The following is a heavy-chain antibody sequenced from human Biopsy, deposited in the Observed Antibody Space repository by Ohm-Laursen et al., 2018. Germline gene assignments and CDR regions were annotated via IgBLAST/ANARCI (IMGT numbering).Heavy chain of an antibody. J-gene: IGHJ4*02. D-gene: IGHD3-3*01. CDR1: GFTFSDYY. V-gene: IGHV3-11*01. CDR2: LSSRGSNI. Sequence: SLRLSCAASGFTFSDYYMSWIRQAPGKGLEWISYLSSRGSNIYYADSVKGRFTVSRDNANNSLFLQMNSLRAEDTAVYYCARFPDFWSGYNVDSWGQGTLVTVSS. CDR3: ARFPDFWSGYNVDS.